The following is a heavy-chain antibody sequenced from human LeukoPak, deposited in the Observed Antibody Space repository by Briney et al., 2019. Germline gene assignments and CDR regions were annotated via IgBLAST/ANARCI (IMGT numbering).Heavy chain of an antibody. V-gene: IGHV4-59*08. J-gene: IGHJ4*02. Sequence: SETLSLTCTVSGGSISSYHWSWIRQPPGKGLEWIGYIYYSGSTNYNPSLKSRVTISVDTSKNQFSLKLSSVTAADTAVYYCARHGVTYYYGSGAIDYWGQGTLVTVSS. D-gene: IGHD3-10*01. CDR3: ARHGVTYYYGSGAIDY. CDR1: GGSISSYH. CDR2: IYYSGST.